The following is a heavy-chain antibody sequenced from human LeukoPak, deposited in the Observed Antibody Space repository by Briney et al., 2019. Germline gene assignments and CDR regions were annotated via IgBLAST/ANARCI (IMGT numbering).Heavy chain of an antibody. D-gene: IGHD5-24*01. CDR2: IWYDGSNK. J-gene: IGHJ4*02. V-gene: IGHV3-33*01. CDR3: ARGGGYNPFDY. CDR1: GFTFSSYG. Sequence: GGSLRLSCAASGFTFSSYGMHWVRQAPGKGLEWVAVIWYDGSNKYYADSVKGRFTISRDNSKNTLYLQMNSLRAEDAAVYYCARGGGYNPFDYWGQGTLVTVSS.